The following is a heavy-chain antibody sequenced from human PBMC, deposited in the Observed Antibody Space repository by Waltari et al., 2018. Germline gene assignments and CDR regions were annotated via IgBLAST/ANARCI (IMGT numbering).Heavy chain of an antibody. D-gene: IGHD1-26*01. Sequence: QVQLQESGPGLVKPSETLSLTCTVSGGSISSYYWSWIRQPPGKGLSWIGYIYYSGSTNYNPSLKSRVTISVDTSKNQFSLKLSSVTAADTAVYYCARAGSGSYGPYFDYWGQGTLVTVSS. CDR3: ARAGSGSYGPYFDY. J-gene: IGHJ4*02. CDR1: GGSISSYY. CDR2: IYYSGST. V-gene: IGHV4-59*01.